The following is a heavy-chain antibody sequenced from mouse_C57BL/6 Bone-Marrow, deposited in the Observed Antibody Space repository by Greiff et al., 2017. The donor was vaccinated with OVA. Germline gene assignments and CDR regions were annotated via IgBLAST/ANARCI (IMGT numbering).Heavy chain of an antibody. D-gene: IGHD5-1*01. V-gene: IGHV1-82*01. CDR2: IYPGDGDT. Sequence: QVQLKESGPELVKPGASVKISCKASGYAFSSSWMNWVKQRPGKGLEWIGRIYPGDGDTNYNGKFKGKATLTADKSSSTAYMQLSSLTSEDSAVYFCARENLYLFAYWGQGTLVTVSA. CDR3: ARENLYLFAY. CDR1: GYAFSSSW. J-gene: IGHJ3*01.